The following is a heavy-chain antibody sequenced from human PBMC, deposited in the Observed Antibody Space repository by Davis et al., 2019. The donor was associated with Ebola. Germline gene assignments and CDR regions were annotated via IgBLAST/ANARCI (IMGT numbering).Heavy chain of an antibody. CDR2: IYSGGST. Sequence: GESLKISCAASGFTVSSNYMSWVRQAPGKGLEWVSVIYSGGSTYYADSVKGRFTISRDNSKNTLYLQMNSLRAEDTAVYYCARVHGGYENNVFDIWGQGTMVTVSS. J-gene: IGHJ3*02. D-gene: IGHD3-16*01. CDR3: ARVHGGYENNVFDI. V-gene: IGHV3-53*01. CDR1: GFTVSSNY.